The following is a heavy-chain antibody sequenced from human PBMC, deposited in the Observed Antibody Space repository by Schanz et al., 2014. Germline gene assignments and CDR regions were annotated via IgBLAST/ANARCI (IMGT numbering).Heavy chain of an antibody. D-gene: IGHD3-16*01. V-gene: IGHV3-30*02. CDR1: GFTFSSYG. Sequence: HVQLVESGGGVVQPGGSLRLSCAASGFTFSSYGMHWVRPAPGKGLEWVTFIREDGSKKYYVDSVKGRFTISRDNFKNTLYLQMNSLRVEDTAVYYCAKGGSSIDDWGQGTLVTVSS. J-gene: IGHJ4*02. CDR3: AKGGSSIDD. CDR2: IREDGSKK.